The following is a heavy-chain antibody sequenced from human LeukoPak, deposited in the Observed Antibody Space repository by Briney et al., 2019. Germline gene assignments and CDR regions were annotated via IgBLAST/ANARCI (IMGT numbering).Heavy chain of an antibody. J-gene: IGHJ1*01. Sequence: GGSLRLSCAASGFTFSSYAMHWVRQAPGKGLEWVAVISYDGSNKYYADSVKGRFTISRDNSKNTLYLQMNSLRAEDTAVYYCARGEYYYDSSGYLHAEYFQHWGQGTLVTVSS. CDR3: ARGEYYYDSSGYLHAEYFQH. V-gene: IGHV3-30-3*01. CDR2: ISYDGSNK. CDR1: GFTFSSYA. D-gene: IGHD3-22*01.